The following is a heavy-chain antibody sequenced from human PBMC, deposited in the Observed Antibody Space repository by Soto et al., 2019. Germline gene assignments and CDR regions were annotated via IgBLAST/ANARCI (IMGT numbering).Heavy chain of an antibody. J-gene: IGHJ4*02. CDR1: GFTFSDYD. CDR3: ARLHDYGGHIDY. V-gene: IGHV3-13*01. CDR2: IGTADDT. D-gene: IGHD4-17*01. Sequence: EVQLVESGGGLVQPGGSLRLSCAASGFTFSDYDMHWVRQVTGKGLEWVSTIGTADDTYYPGSVKGRFTISRENAKNSLYLQMNSLRAEDTAVYYCARLHDYGGHIDYWGQGILVTVSS.